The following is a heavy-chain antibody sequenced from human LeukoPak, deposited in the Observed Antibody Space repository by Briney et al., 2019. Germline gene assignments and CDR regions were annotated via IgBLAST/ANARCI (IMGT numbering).Heavy chain of an antibody. V-gene: IGHV3-23*01. CDR3: APPVVVAANGFV. J-gene: IGHJ6*02. D-gene: IGHD2-15*01. CDR1: GFTFSSYA. Sequence: GGSLRLSCAASGFTFSSYAMSWVRQAPGEGLEWVSAISGSGGSTYYADSVKGRFTISRDNSKNTLYLQMNSLRAEDTAVYYCAPPVVVAANGFVWGQGTTVTVSS. CDR2: ISGSGGST.